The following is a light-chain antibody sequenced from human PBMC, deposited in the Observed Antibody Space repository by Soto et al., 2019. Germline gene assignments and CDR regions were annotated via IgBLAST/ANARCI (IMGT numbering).Light chain of an antibody. CDR1: QSVSSN. Sequence: EIVMTQSPATLSVSPGERATLSCRASQSVSSNLAWYQQKPGQAPRLLIYGASTRATAIPARFSGSGSGTEFTLTISSLQSEDFVVYYCQQYNNWPMTFGQGTEVEIK. CDR3: QQYNNWPMT. CDR2: GAS. J-gene: IGKJ1*01. V-gene: IGKV3-15*01.